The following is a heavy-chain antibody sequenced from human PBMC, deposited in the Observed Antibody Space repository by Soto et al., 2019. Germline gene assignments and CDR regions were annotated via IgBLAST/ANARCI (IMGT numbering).Heavy chain of an antibody. J-gene: IGHJ4*02. CDR1: GGTFSSYA. CDR3: ARVSREAGTPDQYYFDY. CDR2: IIPIFGTA. D-gene: IGHD6-19*01. V-gene: IGHV1-69*12. Sequence: QVQLVQSGAEVKKPGSSVKVSCKASGGTFSSYAISWVRQAPGQGLEWMGGIIPIFGTANYAKKFQGRVTITADESTSTAYMELSSLSSEDTAVYYCARVSREAGTPDQYYFDYWGQGTLVTVSS.